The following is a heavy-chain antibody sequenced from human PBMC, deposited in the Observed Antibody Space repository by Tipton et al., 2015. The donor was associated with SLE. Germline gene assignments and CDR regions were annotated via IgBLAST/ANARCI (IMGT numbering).Heavy chain of an antibody. CDR1: GGSISSGGYY. V-gene: IGHV4-61*09. J-gene: IGHJ4*02. Sequence: TLSLTCTVSGGSISSGGYYWSWIRQPAGKGLELIGHIYTSGSTNYYPSLESRVTISVDTSKNQFSLKLSSVTAADTAVYYCARGGSSFEYWGQGTLVTVSS. CDR3: ARGGSSFEY. CDR2: IYTSGST. D-gene: IGHD1-26*01.